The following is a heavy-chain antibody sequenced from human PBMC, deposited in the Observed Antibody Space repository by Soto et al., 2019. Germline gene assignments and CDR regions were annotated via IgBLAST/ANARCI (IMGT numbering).Heavy chain of an antibody. CDR2: ISGSGGST. Sequence: PGGSLRLSSAASVFTFSSYAMSWVRQAPGKGLEWVSAISGSGGSTYYADSVKGRFTISRDNSKNTLYLQMNSLRAEDTAVYYCAKDRGWELLPVDYCGQGTLVTSPQ. CDR1: VFTFSSYA. D-gene: IGHD1-26*01. CDR3: AKDRGWELLPVDY. J-gene: IGHJ4*02. V-gene: IGHV3-23*01.